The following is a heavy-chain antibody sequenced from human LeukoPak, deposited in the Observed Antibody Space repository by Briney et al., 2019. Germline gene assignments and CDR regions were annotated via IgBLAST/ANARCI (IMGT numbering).Heavy chain of an antibody. J-gene: IGHJ4*02. CDR2: ISGSGGST. CDR3: AKVRGVGYYDFWSGYSTGPFDY. Sequence: GGSLRLSCAASGFTVSSYAMSWVRQAPGKGLEWVSAISGSGGSTYYADSVKGRFTISRDNSKNTLYLQMNSLRAEDTAVYYCAKVRGVGYYDFWSGYSTGPFDYWGQGTLVTVSS. V-gene: IGHV3-23*01. CDR1: GFTVSSYA. D-gene: IGHD3-3*01.